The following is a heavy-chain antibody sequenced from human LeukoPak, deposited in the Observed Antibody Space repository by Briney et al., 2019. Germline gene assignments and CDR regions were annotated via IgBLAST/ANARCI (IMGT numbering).Heavy chain of an antibody. Sequence: PSETLSLTCNVSGGSISSHYWSWIRQPPGKGLEGIAYIYYRGSTNYNPSLTSRVTISVDASKNQFSLKLTSVTAADTAVYYCARSLSTGPSAAGDAFYFYYGLDVWGQGTTVTVSS. V-gene: IGHV4-59*11. CDR1: GGSISSHY. D-gene: IGHD6-13*01. CDR2: IYYRGST. CDR3: ARSLSTGPSAAGDAFYFYYGLDV. J-gene: IGHJ6*02.